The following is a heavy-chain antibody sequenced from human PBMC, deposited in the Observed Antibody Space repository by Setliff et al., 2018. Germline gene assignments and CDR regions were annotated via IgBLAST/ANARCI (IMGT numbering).Heavy chain of an antibody. Sequence: SETLSLTCRVSGDSISDYHWSWIRQPPGQGLEWIGYIYSSGRTNYNPSLQSRVSLSLDTSKNQFSLDLSSVTPADTAVYYCARGGGRIRQLGATGVHTLDIWGQGTVVTVSS. D-gene: IGHD1-26*01. CDR3: ARGGGRIRQLGATGVHTLDI. J-gene: IGHJ3*02. CDR1: GDSISDYH. V-gene: IGHV4-59*01. CDR2: IYSSGRT.